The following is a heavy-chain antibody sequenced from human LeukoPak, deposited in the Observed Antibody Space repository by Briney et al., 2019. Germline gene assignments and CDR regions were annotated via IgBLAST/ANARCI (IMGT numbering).Heavy chain of an antibody. D-gene: IGHD3-10*01. J-gene: IGHJ4*02. Sequence: GGSLRLSCAASGFNLSNYWMHWVRQAQGKGLVWVARINFDGSSTNYAGSVRGRFTISRDNAKNTLYLQMNSLRGEDTAVYYCGRGGSRSRYFDHWGQGTLVTVSS. V-gene: IGHV3-74*01. CDR3: GRGGSRSRYFDH. CDR2: INFDGSST. CDR1: GFNLSNYW.